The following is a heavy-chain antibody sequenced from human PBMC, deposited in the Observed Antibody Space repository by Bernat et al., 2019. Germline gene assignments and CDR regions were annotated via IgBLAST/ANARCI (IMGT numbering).Heavy chain of an antibody. J-gene: IGHJ6*01. CDR3: AREGMMYGIVYVLDL. Sequence: EVQLVESGGGLVQPGGSLRLSCAASGFTFSAYWMSWVRQAPGMGLEWVANIKEDGREHDYVDFGKGRFTISRDNAENSLDLQMNSLRAEDTAVYYCAREGMMYGIVYVLDLWAPGTTVTVSS. D-gene: IGHD2-8*01. V-gene: IGHV3-7*03. CDR1: GFTFSAYW. CDR2: IKEDGREH.